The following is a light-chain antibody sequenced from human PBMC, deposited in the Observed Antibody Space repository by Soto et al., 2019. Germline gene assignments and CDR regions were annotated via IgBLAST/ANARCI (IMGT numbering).Light chain of an antibody. J-gene: IGKJ2*01. CDR1: QSVRSNY. CDR3: QQYGGSPYT. CDR2: GAS. V-gene: IGKV3-20*01. Sequence: EIVLTQSPGTLSLSPRERATLSCRASQSVRSNYLAWYQQKPGQAPRLLIYGASSRATGIPDRFSGTGSGTDFTLTISRLEPEDFAVYYCQQYGGSPYTFGQGTKLELK.